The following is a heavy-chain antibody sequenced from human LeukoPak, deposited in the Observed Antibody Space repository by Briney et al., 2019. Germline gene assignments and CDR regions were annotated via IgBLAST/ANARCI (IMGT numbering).Heavy chain of an antibody. D-gene: IGHD1-1*01. CDR1: GGSISSSSYY. CDR2: IYYSGST. V-gene: IGHV4-39*07. Sequence: SETLSLTCTVSGGSISSSSYYWGWIRQPPGKGLEWIGSIYYSGSTYYNPSLKSRVTISVDTSKNQFSLKLSSVTAADTAVYYCARRRTYNWNDRGNWFDPWGQGTLVTVSS. J-gene: IGHJ5*02. CDR3: ARRRTYNWNDRGNWFDP.